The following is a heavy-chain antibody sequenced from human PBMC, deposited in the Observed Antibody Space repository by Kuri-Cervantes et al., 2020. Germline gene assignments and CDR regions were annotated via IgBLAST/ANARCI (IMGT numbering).Heavy chain of an antibody. CDR1: GGTFSSYA. CDR2: IIPIFGTA. CDR3: ARDTWHDYGDEGERFTENRHRPYYYYYYMDV. V-gene: IGHV1-69*13. D-gene: IGHD4-17*01. J-gene: IGHJ6*03. Sequence: SVKVSCKASGGTFSSYAISWVRQAPGQGLEWMGGIIPIFGTASYAQKFQGRVTITADESTSTAYMELSSLRSEDTAVYYCARDTWHDYGDEGERFTENRHRPYYYYYYMDVWGKGTTVTVSS.